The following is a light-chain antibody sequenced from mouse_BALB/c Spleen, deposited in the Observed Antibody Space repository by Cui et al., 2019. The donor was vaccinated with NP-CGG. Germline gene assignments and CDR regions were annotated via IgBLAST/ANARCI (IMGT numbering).Light chain of an antibody. CDR3: ALWYSNHWV. Sequence: QAVVPQESVLTTSPGETVTLTCRSSTGAVTTSNYANWVQEKPDHLFTGLIGGTNNRPPGVPARFSGSLIGDKAALTITGAQTEDETIYFCALWYSNHWVFGGGTKLTVL. V-gene: IGLV1*01. CDR2: GTN. J-gene: IGLJ1*01. CDR1: TGAVTTSNY.